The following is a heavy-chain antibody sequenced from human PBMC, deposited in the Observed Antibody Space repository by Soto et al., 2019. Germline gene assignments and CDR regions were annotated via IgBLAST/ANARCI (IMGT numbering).Heavy chain of an antibody. V-gene: IGHV3-30*18. D-gene: IGHD6-6*01. CDR1: GFTFSSYG. CDR3: AKDGAYSSSSWYYYYGMDV. J-gene: IGHJ6*02. CDR2: ISYDGSNK. Sequence: GGSLRLSCAASGFTFSSYGMHWVRQAPGKGLEWVAVISYDGSNKYYADSVKGRFTISRDNSKNTLYLQMNSLRAEDTAVYYCAKDGAYSSSSWYYYYGMDVWGQGTTVTVSS.